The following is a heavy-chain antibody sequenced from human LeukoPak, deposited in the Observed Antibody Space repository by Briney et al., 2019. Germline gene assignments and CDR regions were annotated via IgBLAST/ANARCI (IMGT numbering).Heavy chain of an antibody. Sequence: GGSLRLSCAASGFTFSSYGMTWLRQAPGKGLEWVAFIRYDGSNKYYADSVKGRFTISRDNSKNKLYLQMNSLRAEDTAVYYCASLYYDIVTGSDAFDIWGQGTMVTVSS. CDR1: GFTFSSYG. CDR2: IRYDGSNK. D-gene: IGHD3-9*01. CDR3: ASLYYDIVTGSDAFDI. J-gene: IGHJ3*02. V-gene: IGHV3-30*02.